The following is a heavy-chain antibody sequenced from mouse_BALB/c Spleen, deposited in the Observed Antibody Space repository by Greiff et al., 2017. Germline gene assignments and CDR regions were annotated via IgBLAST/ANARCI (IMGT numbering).Heavy chain of an antibody. V-gene: IGHV10-1*02. CDR1: GFTFNTYA. Sequence: EVQVVESGGGLVQPTGSLKLSCAASGFTFNTYAMNWVRQAPGKGLEWVARIRSKSNNYATYYADSVKDRFTISRDDSQSMLYLQMNNLKTEDTAMYYCVRHELIYWYFDVWGAGTTVTVSS. CDR3: VRHELIYWYFDV. J-gene: IGHJ1*01. CDR2: IRSKSNNYAT.